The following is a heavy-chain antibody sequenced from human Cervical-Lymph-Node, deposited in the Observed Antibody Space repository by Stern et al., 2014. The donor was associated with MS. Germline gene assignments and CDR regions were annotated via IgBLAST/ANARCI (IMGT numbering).Heavy chain of an antibody. V-gene: IGHV2-5*02. CDR1: GFSLSTSGVG. D-gene: IGHD2-2*01. CDR2: IYWDDDK. CDR3: AHRYCSSTSCDPYYYYVMDV. Sequence: QVTLRESGPTLVKPTQTLTMTCTFSGFSLSTSGVGVGWIRQPPGKALEWLALIYWDDDKLYSPSLKSRLTITKDTSKNQVVLTMTNMDPVDTATYYCAHRYCSSTSCDPYYYYVMDVWGQGTTVSVSS. J-gene: IGHJ6*02.